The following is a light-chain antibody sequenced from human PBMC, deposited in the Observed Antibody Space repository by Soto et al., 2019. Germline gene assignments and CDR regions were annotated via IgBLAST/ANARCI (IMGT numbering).Light chain of an antibody. CDR2: WAS. CDR3: QEYYGSPYT. V-gene: IGKV4-1*01. CDR1: QSILYSSNNKNY. Sequence: DIVMTQSTDSLAVSLGERATINCKSSQSILYSSNNKNYLAWYQQRPGQPPKLLIYWASSRTSGVPDRFSGSGSETDFTLTISSLQAEDVATYYCQEYYGSPYTFGQGTKVEIK. J-gene: IGKJ2*01.